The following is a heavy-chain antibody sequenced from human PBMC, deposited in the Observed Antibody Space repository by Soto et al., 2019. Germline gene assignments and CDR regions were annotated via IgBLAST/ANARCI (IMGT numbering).Heavy chain of an antibody. CDR3: AKDSSGSDYYYYYYMDV. CDR1: GFTFSSHA. V-gene: IGHV3-23*01. J-gene: IGHJ6*03. D-gene: IGHD6-19*01. Sequence: EVQLLESGGGLVQPGGSLRLSCAASGFTFSSHAMSWVRQAPGKGLEWVSAISGSGGSTYYADSVKGRFTISRDNSKNTLYLQMNSLRAEDTAVYYCAKDSSGSDYYYYYYMDVWGKGTTVTVSS. CDR2: ISGSGGST.